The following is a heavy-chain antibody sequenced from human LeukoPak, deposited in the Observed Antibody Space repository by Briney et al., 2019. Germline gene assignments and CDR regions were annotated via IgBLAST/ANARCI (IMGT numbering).Heavy chain of an antibody. V-gene: IGHV1-69*04. Sequence: GSSVKVSCRASGGTFSSYAISWVRQAPGQGLEWMGRIIPILGIANYAQKFQGRVTITADKSTSTAYMELSSLRSEDTAVYYCARDGDYGDPSGMDVWGQGTTVTVSS. D-gene: IGHD4-17*01. J-gene: IGHJ6*02. CDR1: GGTFSSYA. CDR2: IIPILGIA. CDR3: ARDGDYGDPSGMDV.